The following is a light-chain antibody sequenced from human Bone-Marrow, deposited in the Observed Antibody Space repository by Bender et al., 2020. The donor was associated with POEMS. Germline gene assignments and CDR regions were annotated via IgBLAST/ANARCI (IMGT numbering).Light chain of an antibody. CDR1: DSNFGGNN. J-gene: IGLJ3*02. V-gene: IGLV1-51*01. CDR3: ATWDRSLSAGV. Sequence: QSVLTQPPSASGTPGQSVIISCSGTDSNFGGNNVNWYQHLPGTAPKLLIYDNYKRPSGIPDRFSGSKSGTSATLGITGLQTDDEGDYYCATWDRSLSAGVFGGGTKLTVL. CDR2: DNY.